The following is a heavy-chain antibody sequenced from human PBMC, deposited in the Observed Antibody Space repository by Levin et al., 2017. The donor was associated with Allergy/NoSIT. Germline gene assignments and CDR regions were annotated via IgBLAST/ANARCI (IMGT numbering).Heavy chain of an antibody. CDR3: AKDGGSIVVVVAATHFDY. J-gene: IGHJ4*02. D-gene: IGHD2-15*01. CDR2: ISGSGGST. V-gene: IGHV3-23*01. CDR1: GFTFSSYA. Sequence: PGGSLRLSCAASGFTFSSYAMSWVRQAPGKGLEWVSAISGSGGSTYYADSVKGRFTISRDNSKNTLYLQMNSLRAEDTAVYYCAKDGGSIVVVVAATHFDYWGQGTLVTVSS.